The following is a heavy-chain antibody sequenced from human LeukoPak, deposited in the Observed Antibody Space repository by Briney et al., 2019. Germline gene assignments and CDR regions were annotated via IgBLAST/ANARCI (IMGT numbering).Heavy chain of an antibody. CDR1: GFTFSSYA. CDR2: ISGSGGST. V-gene: IGHV3-23*01. CDR3: AKDSPYYDFWSGYLNWFDP. J-gene: IGHJ5*02. Sequence: PGGSLRLSCAASGFTFSSYAMSWVRQAPGKGLEWVSAISGSGGSTYDADSVKGRFTIYRDKSKNTLYLQMNSLRAEDTAVYYCAKDSPYYDFWSGYLNWFDPWGQGTLVTVSS. D-gene: IGHD3-3*01.